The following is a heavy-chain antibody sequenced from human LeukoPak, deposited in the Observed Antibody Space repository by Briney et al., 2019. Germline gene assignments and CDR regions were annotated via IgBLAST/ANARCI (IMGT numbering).Heavy chain of an antibody. CDR2: ISRSGEST. D-gene: IGHD3-16*01. V-gene: IGHV3-23*01. J-gene: IGHJ4*02. CDR3: AKDYAVGSIDY. Sequence: GGSLRLSCAASGFTFSGFAMSWIRQAPGKRLEWVSSISRSGESTFYADSARGRFTISRDNSKNTVSLQMESLRAEDTALYYCAKDYAVGSIDYWGQGTLVTVSS. CDR1: GFTFSGFA.